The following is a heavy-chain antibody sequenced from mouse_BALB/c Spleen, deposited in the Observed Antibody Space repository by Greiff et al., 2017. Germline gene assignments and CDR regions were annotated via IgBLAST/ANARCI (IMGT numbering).Heavy chain of an antibody. CDR2: IWTGGGT. V-gene: IGHV2-9-2*01. CDR3: VRDGGYLDY. CDR1: GFSLTSYD. J-gene: IGHJ2*01. Sequence: VQLVESGPGLVAPSQSLSITCTVSGFSLTSYDISWIRQPPGKGLEWLGVIWTGGGTNYNSAFMSRLSISKDNSKSQVFLKMNSLQTDDTAIYYCVRDGGYLDYWGQGTTLTVSS.